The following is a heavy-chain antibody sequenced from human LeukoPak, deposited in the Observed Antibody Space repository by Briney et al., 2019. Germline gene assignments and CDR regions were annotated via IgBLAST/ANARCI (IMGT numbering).Heavy chain of an antibody. CDR2: IKQDGSEK. Sequence: GGSLRLSCSASGFTFSDYDMTWVRQAPGKGLEWVANIKQDGSEKYYVDSVKGRFTISRDNAKNSLYLQMNSLRAEDTAVYYCAKDSLDYWGQGTLVTVSS. J-gene: IGHJ4*02. CDR1: GFTFSDYD. V-gene: IGHV3-7*04. CDR3: AKDSLDY.